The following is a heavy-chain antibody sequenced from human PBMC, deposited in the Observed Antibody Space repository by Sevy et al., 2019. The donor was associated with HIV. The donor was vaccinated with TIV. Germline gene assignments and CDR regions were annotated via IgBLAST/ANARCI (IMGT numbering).Heavy chain of an antibody. Sequence: SETLSLTCTVSGGSISSYYWSWIRQPPGKGLEWIGYIYYSGSTNYNPSLKSRVTISVDTSKNQFSLKLSSVTAAETAVYYCARLHDSSGYYGYYYYGMDVWGQGTTVTVSS. CDR3: ARLHDSSGYYGYYYYGMDV. CDR2: IYYSGST. D-gene: IGHD3-22*01. CDR1: GGSISSYY. V-gene: IGHV4-59*12. J-gene: IGHJ6*02.